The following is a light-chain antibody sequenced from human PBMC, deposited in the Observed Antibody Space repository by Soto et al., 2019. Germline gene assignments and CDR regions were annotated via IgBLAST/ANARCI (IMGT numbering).Light chain of an antibody. V-gene: IGLV2-11*01. CDR2: DVS. CDR3: CSYAGSYYV. J-gene: IGLJ1*01. CDR1: SSDVGGYNY. Sequence: QSALTQPRSVSGSPGQSVTISCTGTSSDVGGYNYVSWYQHNPGKAPKLMIYDVSKRPSGVPDRFSGSKSGNTASLTISGIQAEDEADDYCCSYAGSYYVFGTGTKVTVL.